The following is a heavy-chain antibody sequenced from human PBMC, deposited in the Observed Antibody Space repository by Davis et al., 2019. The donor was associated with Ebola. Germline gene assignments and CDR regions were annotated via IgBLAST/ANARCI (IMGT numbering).Heavy chain of an antibody. V-gene: IGHV3-23*01. D-gene: IGHD6-13*01. CDR2: ISGSGGST. Sequence: GESLKISCAASGFTFSSYAMSRVRQAPGKGLEWVSAISGSGGSTYYADSVKGRFTISRDNSKNTLYLQMNSMRAEDTAVYYCANLHLIAAANPRTWGQGTLVTVSS. CDR1: GFTFSSYA. J-gene: IGHJ5*02. CDR3: ANLHLIAAANPRT.